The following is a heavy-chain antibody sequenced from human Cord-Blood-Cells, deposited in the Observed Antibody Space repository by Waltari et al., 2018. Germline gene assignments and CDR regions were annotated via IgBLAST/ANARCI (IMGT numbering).Heavy chain of an antibody. V-gene: IGHV4-59*01. D-gene: IGHD1-26*01. CDR1: GGSLSSYY. J-gene: IGHJ5*02. Sequence: QVQLQESGPGLVKPSETLSLTCTVSGGSLSSYYWSWIRQPPGKGLEWIGYIYYSGSTNYNPSLKSRVTISVDTSKNQFSLKLSSVTAADTAVYYCARGVGVGATSGFDPWGQGTLVTVSS. CDR2: IYYSGST. CDR3: ARGVGVGATSGFDP.